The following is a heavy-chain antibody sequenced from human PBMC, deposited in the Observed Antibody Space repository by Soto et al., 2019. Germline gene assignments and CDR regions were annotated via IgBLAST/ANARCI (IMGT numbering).Heavy chain of an antibody. Sequence: SETLSLTCAVYGGSFSGYYWSWIRQPPGKGLEWIGEINHSGSTNYNPSLKSRVTISVDTSKNQFSLKLSSVTAADTAVYYCARVGYCSSTSCYSDYWGQGTLVTVSS. CDR3: ARVGYCSSTSCYSDY. CDR2: INHSGST. V-gene: IGHV4-34*01. D-gene: IGHD2-2*02. J-gene: IGHJ4*02. CDR1: GGSFSGYY.